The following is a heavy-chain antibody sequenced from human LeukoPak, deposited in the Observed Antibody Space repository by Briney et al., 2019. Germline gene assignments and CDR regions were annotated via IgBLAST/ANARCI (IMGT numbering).Heavy chain of an antibody. J-gene: IGHJ5*02. Sequence: SQTLSLTCIVSGVSISGGDYWSWIRQHPGKGLEWIGYIFYRGNTYYIPSLKSRVSIYINTSKTHFSLMLSSVTAADRAVYYCARVIEYSGRFDPWGQGTLVTVSS. CDR1: GVSISGGDY. V-gene: IGHV4-31*03. CDR3: ARVIEYSGRFDP. D-gene: IGHD1-26*01. CDR2: IFYRGNT.